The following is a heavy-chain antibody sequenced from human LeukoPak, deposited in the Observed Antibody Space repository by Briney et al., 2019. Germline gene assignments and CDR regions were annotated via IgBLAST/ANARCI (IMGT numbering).Heavy chain of an antibody. CDR1: GGSISSYY. CDR2: IYYSGST. V-gene: IGHV4-59*08. J-gene: IGHJ4*02. Sequence: SETLSLTCTVSGGSISSYYWSWIRQPPGKGLEWIGYIYYSGSTNYNPSLKSRVTISVDTSKNQFSLKLSSVTAADTAVYYCARQALLANFDYWGQGTLVTVSS. D-gene: IGHD2/OR15-2a*01. CDR3: ARQALLANFDY.